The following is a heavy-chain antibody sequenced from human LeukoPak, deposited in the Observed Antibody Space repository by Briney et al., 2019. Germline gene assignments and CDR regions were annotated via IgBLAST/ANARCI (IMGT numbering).Heavy chain of an antibody. V-gene: IGHV1-58*01. CDR2: IVVGSSNT. J-gene: IGHJ3*02. Sequence: SVKVSCKTSGFTFTNSAVQWVRQTRGQRLEWIGWIVVGSSNTDYTQKFQERVTITRDMSTGTAYMELSSLRSEDTAIYYCAARPGGYASFDIWGQGTMVTVSS. CDR3: AARPGGYASFDI. CDR1: GFTFTNSA. D-gene: IGHD3-16*01.